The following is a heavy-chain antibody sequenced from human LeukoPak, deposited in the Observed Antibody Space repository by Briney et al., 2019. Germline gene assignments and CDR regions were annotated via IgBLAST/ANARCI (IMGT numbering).Heavy chain of an antibody. Sequence: GGSLRLSCAASGFSLSSIYMNWVRQAPGKGLEWVSVIFSDGTTYYSDSVTGRFTISIDGSKNTSSLSMNSLRAEDTAVYYCARAPNWRFDHWGQGTLVTVSS. D-gene: IGHD1-1*01. CDR1: GFSLSSIY. V-gene: IGHV3-53*01. J-gene: IGHJ4*02. CDR3: ARAPNWRFDH. CDR2: IFSDGTT.